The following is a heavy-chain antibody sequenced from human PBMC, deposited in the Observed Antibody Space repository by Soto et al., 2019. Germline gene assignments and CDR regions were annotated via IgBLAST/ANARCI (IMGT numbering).Heavy chain of an antibody. CDR1: GGTFSSYA. V-gene: IGHV1-69*13. Sequence: SVKVSCKASGGTFSSYAISWVRQAPGQGLEWMGGIIPIFGTANYAQKFQGRVTITADESTSTAYMELSSLRSEDTAVYYCARVTGSGSYRDYYYYGMDVWGQGTTVTVSS. CDR3: ARVTGSGSYRDYYYYGMDV. CDR2: IIPIFGTA. J-gene: IGHJ6*02. D-gene: IGHD3-10*01.